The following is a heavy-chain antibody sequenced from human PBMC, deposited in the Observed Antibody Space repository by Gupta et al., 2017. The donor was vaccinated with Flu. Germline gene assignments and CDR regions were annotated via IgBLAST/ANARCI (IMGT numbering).Heavy chain of an antibody. D-gene: IGHD6-13*01. Sequence: EVQLVESGGGFVQPGGSLRLSCAASGFTFSSYWMHWVRQAPGKGLVWVSRINSDGTSTSYADSVQGRFTISRDKEKNTLYLQMNSLRAEDTAVYYCARDLKVRYSTSWNPGYWGQGTLVTVSS. CDR2: INSDGTST. J-gene: IGHJ4*02. CDR3: ARDLKVRYSTSWNPGY. V-gene: IGHV3-74*01. CDR1: GFTFSSYW.